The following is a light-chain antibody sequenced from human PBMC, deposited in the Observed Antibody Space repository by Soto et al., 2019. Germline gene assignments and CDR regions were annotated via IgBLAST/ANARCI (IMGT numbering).Light chain of an antibody. Sequence: QSALTQPRSVSASPGQSVTIPCSGSSSDVGGYNLVSWYQQKPGEVPKVIIYDVFKRPSGVPDRFFGSKSGTSASLAISGLQSEDEADYYCAAWDDSLNGPVFGGGTKLTVL. CDR3: AAWDDSLNGPV. CDR1: SSDVGGYNL. V-gene: IGLV2-11*01. J-gene: IGLJ3*02. CDR2: DVF.